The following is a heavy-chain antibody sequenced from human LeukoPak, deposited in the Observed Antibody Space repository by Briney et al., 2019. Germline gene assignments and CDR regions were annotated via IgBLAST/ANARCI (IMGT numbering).Heavy chain of an antibody. V-gene: IGHV4-61*02. D-gene: IGHD2-2*01. CDR1: GGSIGSGSYY. CDR3: ARDTSGSSLDY. J-gene: IGHJ4*02. CDR2: IYTSGST. Sequence: SETLSLTCTVSGGSIGSGSYYWSWIRQPAGKGLEWIGRIYTSGSTNYNPSLKSRVTISVDTSKNQFSLKLSSVTAADTAVYYCARDTSGSSLDYWGQGTLVTVSS.